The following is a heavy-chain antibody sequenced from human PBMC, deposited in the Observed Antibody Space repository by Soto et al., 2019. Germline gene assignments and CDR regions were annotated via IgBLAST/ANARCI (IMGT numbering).Heavy chain of an antibody. J-gene: IGHJ4*02. CDR1: GFSLTTSGVG. CDR3: ARTLGIAGPPVY. V-gene: IGHV2-5*02. CDR2: IYWDDDN. D-gene: IGHD6-13*01. Sequence: QITLKESGPTLVKPTQTLTLTCTFSGFSLTTSGVGVGWIRQPQGKALQWFTVIYWDDDNRYSPSLKSRVTINKDTSKNQVVLTMTNMDLVDTATYFCARTLGIAGPPVYWVQGTLVTVSS.